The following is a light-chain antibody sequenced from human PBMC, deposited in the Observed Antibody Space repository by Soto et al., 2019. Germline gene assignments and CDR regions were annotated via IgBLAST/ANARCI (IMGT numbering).Light chain of an antibody. J-gene: IGLJ1*01. CDR3: CSYAGTYTSAV. CDR1: SSDVGGYNY. V-gene: IGLV2-11*01. Sequence: QSVLTQPRSVSGSPGQSVTISCTGTSSDVGGYNYLSWYQQHPGRAPNLIIYDVSKRPSGVPDRFSGSKSGNSASLTISGLQADDEADYYCCSYAGTYTSAVFGTGTKVTAL. CDR2: DVS.